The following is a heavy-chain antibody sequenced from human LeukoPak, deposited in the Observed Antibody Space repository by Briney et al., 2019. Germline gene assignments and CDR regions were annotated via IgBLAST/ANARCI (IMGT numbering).Heavy chain of an antibody. Sequence: PGGSLRLSCAASGFTFSDYSMNCVRQAPGKGLEWVSSISGRSSFIYYADSVKGRFTISRDNAKNSLYLQMNSLRAEDTAVYYCAREAAAGTRNFDCWGQGTLVTVSS. V-gene: IGHV3-21*01. CDR1: GFTFSDYS. D-gene: IGHD6-13*01. CDR2: ISGRSSFI. J-gene: IGHJ4*02. CDR3: AREAAAGTRNFDC.